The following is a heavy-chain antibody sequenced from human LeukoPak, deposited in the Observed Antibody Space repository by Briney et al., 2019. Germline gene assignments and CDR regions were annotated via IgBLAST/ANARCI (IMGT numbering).Heavy chain of an antibody. CDR1: GDSISPISSSTYY. CDR3: ARQLPTAAADTRGYFDY. V-gene: IGHV4-39*01. Sequence: SETLSLTCTVSGDSISPISSSTYYWGWIRPAPGKGLEWIGSLYYGENAHYNPSLKSRATLSVDTSNNQCSLKLTSVTAADAAVYFCARQLPTAAADTRGYFDYWGQGAVVTVSS. D-gene: IGHD6-25*01. CDR2: LYYGENA. J-gene: IGHJ4*02.